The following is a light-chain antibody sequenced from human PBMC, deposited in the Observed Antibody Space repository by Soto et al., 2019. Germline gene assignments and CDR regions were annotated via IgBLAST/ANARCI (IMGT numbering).Light chain of an antibody. CDR2: GAF. V-gene: IGKV3-20*01. J-gene: IGKJ2*01. Sequence: EIVLTQSPGTLSLSPGERATLSCRASQSISSNYLAWYQQKPGQAPRLLVYGAFTGAAGVPDRFSGSGAGTDFTLTISRLEPEDFAVYYCQQYESSPYTFGQGTKLVIK. CDR3: QQYESSPYT. CDR1: QSISSNY.